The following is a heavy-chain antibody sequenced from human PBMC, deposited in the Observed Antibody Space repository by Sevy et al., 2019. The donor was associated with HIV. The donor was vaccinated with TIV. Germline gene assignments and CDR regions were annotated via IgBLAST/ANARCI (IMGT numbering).Heavy chain of an antibody. D-gene: IGHD4-17*01. V-gene: IGHV4-30-4*02. CDR2: IHYTGST. CDR3: VSDAGDYGDKSYYFGMDV. CDR1: GGSIISGDYY. Sequence: SETLSLTCSVSGGSIISGDYYLSWVRQPPGRGLEWIGYIHYTGSTDYNPSLESRVTTTVDTSKNQFSLKLTSVTAADTAVYYCVSDAGDYGDKSYYFGMDVWGRGTTVTVSS. J-gene: IGHJ6*02.